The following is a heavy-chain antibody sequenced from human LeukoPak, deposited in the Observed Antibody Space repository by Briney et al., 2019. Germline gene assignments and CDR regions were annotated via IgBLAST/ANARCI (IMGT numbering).Heavy chain of an antibody. D-gene: IGHD1-26*01. V-gene: IGHV3-21*04. CDR3: ASGGIYYGAAFDF. J-gene: IGHJ4*02. CDR2: ITSSSSYI. CDR1: GFTFSSYN. Sequence: GGSLRLSCAASGFTFSSYNMNWVRQAPGKGLEWVSSITSSSSYIYYADSVKGRFTISRDNAKNSLYLQMNSLRAEDTALYYCASGGIYYGAAFDFWGQGTLVTVSS.